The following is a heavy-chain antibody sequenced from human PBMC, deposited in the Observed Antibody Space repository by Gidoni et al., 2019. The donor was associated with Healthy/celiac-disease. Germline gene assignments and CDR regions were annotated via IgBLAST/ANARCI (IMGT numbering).Heavy chain of an antibody. J-gene: IGHJ4*02. V-gene: IGHV3-66*01. D-gene: IGHD4-4*01. CDR3: ARGGLHDSYYFDY. CDR2: IYSGGST. CDR1: GFTVSSNY. Sequence: EVQLVESGGGLVQPGGSLRLSCAASGFTVSSNYMSWVRQAPGKGLEWVSVIYSGGSTYYADSVKGRFTISRDNSKNTLYLQMNSLRAEDTAVYYCARGGLHDSYYFDYWGQGTLVTVSS.